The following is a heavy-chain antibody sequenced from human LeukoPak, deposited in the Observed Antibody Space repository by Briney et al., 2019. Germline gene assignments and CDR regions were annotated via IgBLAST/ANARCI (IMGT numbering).Heavy chain of an antibody. CDR2: VYHTGST. D-gene: IGHD4-17*01. CDR1: GGSISSPNW. CDR3: ASRHDSGPY. V-gene: IGHV4-4*02. Sequence: KASETLSPTCAVSGGSISSPNWWTWVRQPPGKGLEWIGEVYHTGSTNYNPSLKSRVTISVDKSNNQFSLKLTSVTAADTAVYYCASRHDSGPYWGQGTLVTVSS. J-gene: IGHJ4*02.